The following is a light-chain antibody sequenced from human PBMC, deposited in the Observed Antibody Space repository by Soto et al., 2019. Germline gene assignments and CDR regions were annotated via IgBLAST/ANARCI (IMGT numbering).Light chain of an antibody. CDR1: QSVRSN. Sequence: ERVLTQSVAALSISPGERATLSCRASQSVRSNLAWYQQKRGQAPRLLIYGASTRATGIPTRFSGSGSGTEFTLTISSLQSEDFAVYYCQKYNNWPRTFGQGTKVDIK. V-gene: IGKV3-15*01. J-gene: IGKJ1*01. CDR2: GAS. CDR3: QKYNNWPRT.